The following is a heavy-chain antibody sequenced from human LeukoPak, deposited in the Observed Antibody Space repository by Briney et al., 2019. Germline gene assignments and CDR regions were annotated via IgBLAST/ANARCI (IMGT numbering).Heavy chain of an antibody. J-gene: IGHJ6*03. V-gene: IGHV1-18*01. CDR1: GYTFTSYG. CDR2: ISAYNGNT. Sequence: ASVKLSCKASGYTFTSYGFTWVRQAPGQGLEWMGGISAYNGNTNYAQKLQGRVTMTKDTSTSTAYMELRSLRSDDTAVYYCARSDSSGRYGGYYYYYMDVWGKGTTVTVSS. D-gene: IGHD6-19*01. CDR3: ARSDSSGRYGGYYYYYMDV.